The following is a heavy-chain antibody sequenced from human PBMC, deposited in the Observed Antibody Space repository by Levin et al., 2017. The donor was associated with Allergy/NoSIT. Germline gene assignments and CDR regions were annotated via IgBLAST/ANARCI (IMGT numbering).Heavy chain of an antibody. V-gene: IGHV3-23*01. D-gene: IGHD4-17*01. CDR2: ISRSGGST. CDR3: AFASTVTTVTY. CDR1: GFIFNNYA. Sequence: GGSLRLSCAASGFIFNNYAMTWVRQAPGKGLEWVSGISRSGGSTYYADSVKGRFTISRDNSKNTVSLQMNSLSAEDTAVYYGAFASTVTTVTYWGQGTLVTVSS. J-gene: IGHJ4*02.